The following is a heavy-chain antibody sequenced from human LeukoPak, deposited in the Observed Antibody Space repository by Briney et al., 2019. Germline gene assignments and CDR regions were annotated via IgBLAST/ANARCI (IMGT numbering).Heavy chain of an antibody. CDR1: GFFFNTFW. Sequence: GGSLRLSCEASGFFFNTFWMTWVRQAPGKGLEWVSTISGSSTTTYYADSVKGRFTISRDNTGNALSLQMNSLRVEDTAVYYCAKLGQLVPENWGQGALVTVSS. CDR3: AKLGQLVPEN. J-gene: IGHJ4*02. D-gene: IGHD6-6*01. CDR2: ISGSSTTT. V-gene: IGHV3-23*01.